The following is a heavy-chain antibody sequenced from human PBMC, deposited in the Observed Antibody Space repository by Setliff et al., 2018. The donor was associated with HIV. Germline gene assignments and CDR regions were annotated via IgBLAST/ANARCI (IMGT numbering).Heavy chain of an antibody. CDR3: ARDFHVLGYCSADSCPYDASDV. D-gene: IGHD2-15*01. Sequence: ASVKVSCKASGYTFSDYYLHWVRQAPGQAIEWMGWISAYNGNTNYAHKFQGRVTITADKSTTTTYMELSSLRSDDTAIYYCARDFHVLGYCSADSCPYDASDVWGQGTMVTVSS. J-gene: IGHJ3*01. CDR1: GYTFSDYY. V-gene: IGHV1-18*04. CDR2: ISAYNGNT.